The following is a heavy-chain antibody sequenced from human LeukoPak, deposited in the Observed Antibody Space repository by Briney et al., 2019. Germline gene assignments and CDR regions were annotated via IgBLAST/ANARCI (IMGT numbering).Heavy chain of an antibody. CDR1: GFTFSNAW. J-gene: IGHJ4*02. CDR2: IKNKTDGGKT. D-gene: IGHD6-19*01. V-gene: IGHV3-15*01. Sequence: PGGSLTLSCAASGFTFSNAWMSWVGQAPGKGLEWVGRIKNKTDGGKTDYAAPVKGIFTNASDDSKITLYLQMHSLKTEDTAVYYCTTKFRPRGDRIAMAGTSPHYYWGQGTLVTVS. CDR3: TTKFRPRGDRIAMAGTSPHYY.